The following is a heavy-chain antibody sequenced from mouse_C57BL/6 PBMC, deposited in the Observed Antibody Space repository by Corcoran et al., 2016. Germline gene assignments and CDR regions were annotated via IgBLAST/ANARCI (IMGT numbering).Heavy chain of an antibody. CDR3: ASRIYYDYEVFAY. CDR1: GYTFTPYG. Sequence: QIQLVQSGPELKKPGEPVKISCKASGYTFTPYGMSWVKQAPGKGLKWMGWINTYSGVPTYADDFKGRFAFSLETSASTAYLQINNLKNEDTATYFCASRIYYDYEVFAYWGRGTLVTVSA. J-gene: IGHJ3*01. D-gene: IGHD2-4*01. CDR2: INTYSGVP. V-gene: IGHV9-3*01.